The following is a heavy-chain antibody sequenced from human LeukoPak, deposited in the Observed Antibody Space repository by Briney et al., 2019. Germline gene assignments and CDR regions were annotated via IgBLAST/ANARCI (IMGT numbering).Heavy chain of an antibody. Sequence: SETLSLTCAVYGGSFSGYYWSWIRQPPGKGREWIAEINHSGSTNYNPYLKSRVTISVDTSKNQSSLKLSSVTAADTAVYYCAREYWSSTSCYAVLDYWGQGTLVTVSS. D-gene: IGHD2-2*01. CDR1: GGSFSGYY. V-gene: IGHV4-34*01. CDR3: AREYWSSTSCYAVLDY. J-gene: IGHJ4*02. CDR2: INHSGST.